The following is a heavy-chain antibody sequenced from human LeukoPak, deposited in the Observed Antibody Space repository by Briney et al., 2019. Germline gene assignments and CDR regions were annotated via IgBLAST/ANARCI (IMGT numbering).Heavy chain of an antibody. CDR3: ARDSHYDYAPGGDY. Sequence: SETLSLTCTVSGGSISGYYWSWIRQPPGKGLEWIGYIYYSGSTNYNPSLKSRVTISVDTSKNQFSLKLSSVTAADTAVYYCARDSHYDYAPGGDYWGQGTLVTVSS. V-gene: IGHV4-59*01. CDR2: IYYSGST. CDR1: GGSISGYY. J-gene: IGHJ4*02. D-gene: IGHD2-2*01.